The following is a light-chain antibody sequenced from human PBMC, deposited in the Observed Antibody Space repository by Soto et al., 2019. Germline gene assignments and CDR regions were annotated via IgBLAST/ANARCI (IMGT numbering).Light chain of an antibody. Sequence: EIVMTQSPATLSVTPGERATLSCRASQSVSSNLAWYQQNPGQAPSLLIYGASTRATGIPARFSGSGSGTEFTLTISSLQSEDFAVYYCQQYNNGPPLTFGGGTKVEIK. J-gene: IGKJ4*01. CDR3: QQYNNGPPLT. V-gene: IGKV3-15*01. CDR2: GAS. CDR1: QSVSSN.